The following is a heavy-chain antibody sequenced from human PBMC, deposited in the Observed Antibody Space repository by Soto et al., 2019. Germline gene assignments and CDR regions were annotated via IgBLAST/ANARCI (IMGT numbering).Heavy chain of an antibody. V-gene: IGHV1-69*13. J-gene: IGHJ3*02. Sequence: SVKISCKASGGTFGSYAISWVRQAPGQGLEWMGGIIPIFGTANYAQKFQGRVTITADESTSTAYMELSSLRSEDTAVYYCATFTPGIAVAGTGNNAFDIWGQGTMVTVSS. CDR1: GGTFGSYA. CDR2: IIPIFGTA. CDR3: ATFTPGIAVAGTGNNAFDI. D-gene: IGHD6-19*01.